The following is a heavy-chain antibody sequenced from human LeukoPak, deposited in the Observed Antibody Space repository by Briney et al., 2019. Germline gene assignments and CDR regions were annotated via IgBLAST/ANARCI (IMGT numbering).Heavy chain of an antibody. CDR2: ISGSGRST. V-gene: IGHV3-23*01. CDR3: ATYDSSGYYTPTTDY. J-gene: IGHJ4*02. Sequence: PGGSLRLSCAASGFTFSSYAMTWVRQAPGKGLEWVSTISGSGRSTYYADSVKGRFTISRDNAKNSLYLQMNSLRAEDTAVYYCATYDSSGYYTPTTDYWGQGTLVTVSS. CDR1: GFTFSSYA. D-gene: IGHD3-22*01.